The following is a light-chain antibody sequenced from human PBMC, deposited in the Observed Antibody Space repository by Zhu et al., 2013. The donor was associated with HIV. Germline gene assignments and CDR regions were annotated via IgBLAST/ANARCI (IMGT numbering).Light chain of an antibody. V-gene: IGKV3-15*01. Sequence: EIVMTQSPATLSVSPGERATLSCRASQSVRSNLAWYQQKPGQAPRLLIYGASTRATDIPVRFSGSGSGTEFTLTISSLQSEDLAVYYCQQYNNWPGTFGPGTKVEFK. CDR1: QSVRSN. CDR2: GAS. J-gene: IGKJ1*01. CDR3: QQYNNWPGT.